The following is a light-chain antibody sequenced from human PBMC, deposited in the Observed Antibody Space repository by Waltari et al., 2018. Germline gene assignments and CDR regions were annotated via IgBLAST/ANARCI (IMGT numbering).Light chain of an antibody. CDR2: WAS. Sequence: DIVMTQSPDSLAVSLGERATINCKSSQSVLYSSNNKNYLAWYQQKPGQPPKLLIYWASTRESGVPYRVSGSVSGTDFTLTISSLQAEDVAVYYCQQYYSTPLTFGGGTKVEIK. CDR3: QQYYSTPLT. CDR1: QSVLYSSNNKNY. J-gene: IGKJ4*01. V-gene: IGKV4-1*01.